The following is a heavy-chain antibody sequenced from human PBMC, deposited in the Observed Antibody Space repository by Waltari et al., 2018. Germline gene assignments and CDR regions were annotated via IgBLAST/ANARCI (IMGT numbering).Heavy chain of an antibody. Sequence: QLQLQESGPGLVKPSETLSLTCSVSGASITTSNSYWIWIRQPPGKGLEWIGSIYYRGSTYSSPSLKSRVTISLDTSKNQLSLKVSSVTVADTAIYFCARNMESPYNAPYYFYYMDVWGKGTTVTVSS. V-gene: IGHV4-39*01. CDR3: ARNMESPYNAPYYFYYMDV. D-gene: IGHD3-10*01. J-gene: IGHJ6*03. CDR2: IYYRGST. CDR1: GASITTSNSY.